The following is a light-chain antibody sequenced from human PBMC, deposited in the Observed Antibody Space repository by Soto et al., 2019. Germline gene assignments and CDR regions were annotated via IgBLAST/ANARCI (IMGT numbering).Light chain of an antibody. CDR1: SSDVGGYNY. Sequence: QSALTQPASVSGSPGQSITISCTETSSDVGGYNYVSWYQHHPGKAPKLIIYVVNNRPSGVSNRFSGSKSGNTASLTISGLQAEDEADYYCSSYTTSTTLIFGGGTKLTVL. J-gene: IGLJ2*01. CDR2: VVN. CDR3: SSYTTSTTLI. V-gene: IGLV2-14*01.